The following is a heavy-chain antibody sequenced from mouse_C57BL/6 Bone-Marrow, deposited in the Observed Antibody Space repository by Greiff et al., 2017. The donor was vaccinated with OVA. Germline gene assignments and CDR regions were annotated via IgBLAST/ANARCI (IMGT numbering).Heavy chain of an antibody. CDR3: ARSPYYYGSSSYFDY. D-gene: IGHD1-1*01. CDR1: GFTFTDYY. CDR2: IRNKANGYTT. V-gene: IGHV7-3*01. Sequence: EVQLVESGGGLVQPGGSLSLSCAASGFTFTDYYMSWVRQPPGKALEWLGFIRNKANGYTTEYSASVKGRFTISRDNSQSILYLQMNALRAEDSATYYCARSPYYYGSSSYFDYWGQGTTLTVSS. J-gene: IGHJ2*01.